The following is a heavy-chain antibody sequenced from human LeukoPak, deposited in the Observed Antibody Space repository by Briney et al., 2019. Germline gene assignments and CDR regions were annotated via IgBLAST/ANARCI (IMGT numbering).Heavy chain of an antibody. CDR3: ARRPPLTVVGVAAAFDY. Sequence: PSGTLSLTCAVYGGSFSGYYWSWIRQPPGKGLEWIGEINHSGSTNYNPSLKSRVTISVDTSKNQFSLKLSSVTAADTAAYYCARRPPLTVVGVAAAFDYWGQGTLVTVSS. J-gene: IGHJ4*02. V-gene: IGHV4-34*01. D-gene: IGHD2-15*01. CDR1: GGSFSGYY. CDR2: INHSGST.